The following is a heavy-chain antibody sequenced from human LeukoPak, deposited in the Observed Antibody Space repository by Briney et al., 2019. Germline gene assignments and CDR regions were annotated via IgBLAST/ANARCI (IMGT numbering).Heavy chain of an antibody. CDR1: GFTFSSYS. D-gene: IGHD6-13*01. CDR2: ISSSSSTI. Sequence: SGGSLRLSCAASGFTFSSYSMNWVRQAPGKGLEWVSYISSSSSTIYYADSVKGRLSISRDNAKNSLYLQMNSLRDEDTAVYYCARDAAAGTYWYFDLWGRGTLVTVSS. V-gene: IGHV3-48*02. J-gene: IGHJ2*01. CDR3: ARDAAAGTYWYFDL.